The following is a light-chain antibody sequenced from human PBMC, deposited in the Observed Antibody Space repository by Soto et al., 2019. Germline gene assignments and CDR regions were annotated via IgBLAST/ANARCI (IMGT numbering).Light chain of an antibody. CDR3: QQYNTWPAEIT. CDR1: QSVRTK. V-gene: IGKV3D-15*01. CDR2: GAS. J-gene: IGKJ5*01. Sequence: IVLTQSPATLSVSPGERATLSCRASQSVRTKVAWYQQTPGQAPRLLIYGASSRATGIPARFSGSGSGTEFTLTISSLQSEDSAVYYCQQYNTWPAEITFGQGTRLEIK.